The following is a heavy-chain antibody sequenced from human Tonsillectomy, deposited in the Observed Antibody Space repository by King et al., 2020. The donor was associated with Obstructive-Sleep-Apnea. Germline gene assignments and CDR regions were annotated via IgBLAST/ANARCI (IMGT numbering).Heavy chain of an antibody. Sequence: QLVQSGAEVMKPGASVKVSCKASGYTFTNYDINWVRQATGQGLEWMGWMNPNSGNTGYAQKFQGRVSMTRNTPVSTAYMELSSLRSDDTAVYYCARGRAGGWSPLVDPWGQGILVTVSS. D-gene: IGHD6-19*01. CDR2: MNPNSGNT. V-gene: IGHV1-8*01. CDR1: GYTFTNYD. J-gene: IGHJ5*02. CDR3: ARGRAGGWSPLVDP.